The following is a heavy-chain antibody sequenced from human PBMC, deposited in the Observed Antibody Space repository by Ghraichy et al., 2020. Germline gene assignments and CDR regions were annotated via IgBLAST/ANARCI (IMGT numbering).Heavy chain of an antibody. Sequence: ASVKVSCKASGYTFTSYGISWVRQAPGQGLEWMGWISAYNGNTNYAQKLQGRVTMTTDTSTSTAYMELRSLRSDDTAVYYCARPPRGYSYGYTLDYWGQGTLVTVSS. D-gene: IGHD5-18*01. CDR3: ARPPRGYSYGYTLDY. J-gene: IGHJ4*02. CDR2: ISAYNGNT. V-gene: IGHV1-18*01. CDR1: GYTFTSYG.